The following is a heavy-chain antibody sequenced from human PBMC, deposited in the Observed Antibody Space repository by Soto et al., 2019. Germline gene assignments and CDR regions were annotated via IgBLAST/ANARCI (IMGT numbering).Heavy chain of an antibody. Sequence: GASVKVSCKASGYTFTSYDINWVRQATGQGREWMGWMNPNSGNTGYTQKFQGRVTMTSNTSISTAYMGLSSLRSEDTAVYYCARGSYSSSWYGGWFDPWGQGTLVTVSS. D-gene: IGHD6-13*01. V-gene: IGHV1-8*01. CDR3: ARGSYSSSWYGGWFDP. CDR1: GYTFTSYD. J-gene: IGHJ5*02. CDR2: MNPNSGNT.